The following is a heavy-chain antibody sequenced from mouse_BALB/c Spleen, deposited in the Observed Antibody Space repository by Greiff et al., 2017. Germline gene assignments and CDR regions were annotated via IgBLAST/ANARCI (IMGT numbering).Heavy chain of an antibody. V-gene: IGHV1-9*01. CDR1: GYTFSSYW. CDR2: ILPGSGST. Sequence: VQLQQSGAELMKPGASVKISCKATGYTFSSYWIEWVKQRPGHGLEWIGEILPGSGSTNYNKKFKGKATFTADTSSNTAYMQLSSLTSEDSAVYYCARGGDGYPFAYWGQGTLVTVSA. D-gene: IGHD2-3*01. J-gene: IGHJ3*01. CDR3: ARGGDGYPFAY.